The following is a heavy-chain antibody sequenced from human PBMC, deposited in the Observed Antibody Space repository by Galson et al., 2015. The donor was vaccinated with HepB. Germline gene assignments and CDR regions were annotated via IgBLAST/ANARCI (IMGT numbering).Heavy chain of an antibody. Sequence: SETLSLTCAVYGGSFRDHYWTWIRQPPGKGLEWIGEINHHRTTKSNPSPKSRVTLSVDTSKSQFSLKINSVTAADTAVYYCARVQIQGFIKLYYYGLDVWGHGTTVTVSS. J-gene: IGHJ6*02. CDR2: INHHRTT. V-gene: IGHV4-34*01. D-gene: IGHD3-10*01. CDR3: ARVQIQGFIKLYYYGLDV. CDR1: GGSFRDHY.